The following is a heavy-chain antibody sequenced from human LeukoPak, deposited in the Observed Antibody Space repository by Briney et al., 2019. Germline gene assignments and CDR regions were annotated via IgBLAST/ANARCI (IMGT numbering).Heavy chain of an antibody. V-gene: IGHV4-59*11. J-gene: IGHJ4*02. CDR3: ARFINWNDDGRFDY. D-gene: IGHD1-1*01. Sequence: SETLSLTCTVSGGSISSHYWSWIRQPPGKGLEWIGYIYYSGSTSYNASLRSRVAISVDTSKNQFSLKLSSVTAADTAVYYCARFINWNDDGRFDYWGQGSLVTVSS. CDR2: IYYSGST. CDR1: GGSISSHY.